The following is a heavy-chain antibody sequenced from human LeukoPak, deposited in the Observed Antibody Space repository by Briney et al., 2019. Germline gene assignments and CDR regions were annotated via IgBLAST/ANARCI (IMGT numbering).Heavy chain of an antibody. CDR1: GFTFSSYS. CDR2: ISSSSTTI. Sequence: PGGSLRLSCAASGFTFSSYSMMWVRQAPGKGLEWVSYISSSSTTIHYADSVKGRFTISRDNAKNSVYLQMNSLRAEDTAVYYCARDKVYFDYWGQGTLVTVSS. V-gene: IGHV3-48*01. J-gene: IGHJ4*02. CDR3: ARDKVYFDY.